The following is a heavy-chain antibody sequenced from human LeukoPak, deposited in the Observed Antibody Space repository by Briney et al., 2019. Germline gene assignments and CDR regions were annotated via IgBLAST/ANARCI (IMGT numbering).Heavy chain of an antibody. V-gene: IGHV3-30*09. CDR2: VLYDGSDT. J-gene: IGHJ6*03. CDR1: GFSFSTSA. D-gene: IGHD2-2*01. Sequence: GGSLRLSCEGSGFSFSTSAMHWVRQAPGKGLEWVAIVLYDGSDTHHSDSVKGRFVISRDNSRNTLYLQMNSLRPEDTAVYYCARKYCSSTSCYFTNMDVWGKGTTVTVSS. CDR3: ARKYCSSTSCYFTNMDV.